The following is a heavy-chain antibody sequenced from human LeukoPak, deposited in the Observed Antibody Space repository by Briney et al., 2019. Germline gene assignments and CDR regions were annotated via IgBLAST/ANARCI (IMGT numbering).Heavy chain of an antibody. Sequence: GGSLRLSCAASGFTFITYGMNWVRQAPGKGLEWVSGISHNGGSTYYADSVKGRFTISRDNSKNTPYLQMSSLRVEDTAVYYCATGHGSGSYYSDFDYWGQGTLVTVSS. V-gene: IGHV3-23*01. D-gene: IGHD3-10*01. J-gene: IGHJ4*02. CDR2: ISHNGGST. CDR3: ATGHGSGSYYSDFDY. CDR1: GFTFITYG.